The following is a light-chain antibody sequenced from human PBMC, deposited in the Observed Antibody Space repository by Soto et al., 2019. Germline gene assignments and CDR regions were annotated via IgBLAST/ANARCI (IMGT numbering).Light chain of an antibody. CDR2: EVS. CDR1: SSNVGGYNS. V-gene: IGLV2-14*01. CDR3: SSYTTSSTLLYV. Sequence: QSALTQPASVSGSPGQSITISCIETSSNVGGYNSVSWYQQHPGKAPKLMIYEVSNRPSGVSNRFSGSKSGNTASLTISGLQAEDEADYYCSSYTTSSTLLYVFGTGTKLTVL. J-gene: IGLJ1*01.